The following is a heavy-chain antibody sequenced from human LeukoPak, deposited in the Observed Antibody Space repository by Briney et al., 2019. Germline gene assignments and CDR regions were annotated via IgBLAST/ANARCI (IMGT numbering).Heavy chain of an antibody. J-gene: IGHJ5*02. V-gene: IGHV1-2*02. CDR1: GYTFTGHY. CDR3: ARGTDCSGGRCYTSWFDP. CDR2: INPNSGVT. D-gene: IGHD2-15*01. Sequence: ASVKVSCKASGYTFTGHYIYWVRQAPGQGLEWMGWINPNSGVTNYAQNFQGRVTMTRDTSISTAYMELNGLISDDTAVYYCARGTDCSGGRCYTSWFDPWGQGTPVTVSS.